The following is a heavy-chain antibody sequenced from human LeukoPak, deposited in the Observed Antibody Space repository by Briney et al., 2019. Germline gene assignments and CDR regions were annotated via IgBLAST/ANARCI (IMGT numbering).Heavy chain of an antibody. CDR1: GFTFSSYA. CDR3: AKPRGYSYGADY. CDR2: ISGSGGST. V-gene: IGHV3-23*01. D-gene: IGHD5-18*01. J-gene: IGHJ4*02. Sequence: GASLRLSCAASGFTFSSYAMSWVRQAPGKGLEWVSAISGSGGSTYYADSVKGRFAISRDNSKNTLYPQMNSLRAEDTAVYYCAKPRGYSYGADYWGQGTLVTVSS.